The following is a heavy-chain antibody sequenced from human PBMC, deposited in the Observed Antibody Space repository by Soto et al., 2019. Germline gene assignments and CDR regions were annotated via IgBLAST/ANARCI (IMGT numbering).Heavy chain of an antibody. J-gene: IGHJ6*02. D-gene: IGHD4-17*01. V-gene: IGHV3-49*04. Sequence: GGSLRLSCTGSGFSSGDYAMSWVRQAPGKGLEWVGCIRSKAYGGTTEYAASVKGRFTISRDDSKSIAYLQMNSLKTEDTAVYYCTRDYDYGGNSPPGVYYYGMDVWGQGTTVTVSS. CDR3: TRDYDYGGNSPPGVYYYGMDV. CDR1: GFSSGDYA. CDR2: IRSKAYGGTT.